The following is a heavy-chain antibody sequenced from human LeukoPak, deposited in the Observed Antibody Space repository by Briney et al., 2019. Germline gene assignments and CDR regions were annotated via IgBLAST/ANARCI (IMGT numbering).Heavy chain of an antibody. J-gene: IGHJ6*02. CDR3: AKGAGWYYYYGMDV. CDR1: GFTFSSYA. D-gene: IGHD6-19*01. Sequence: PGGSLRVSCAASGFTFSSYAMSWVRQAPGKGLEWVSAISGSGGSTYYADSVQGRFTISRDNSKNTLYLQMNSLRAEDTAVYYCAKGAGWYYYYGMDVWGQGTTVTVSS. V-gene: IGHV3-23*01. CDR2: ISGSGGST.